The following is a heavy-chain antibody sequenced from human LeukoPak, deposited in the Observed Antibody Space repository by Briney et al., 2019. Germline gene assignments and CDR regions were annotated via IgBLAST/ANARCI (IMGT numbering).Heavy chain of an antibody. CDR1: GGSISSYY. V-gene: IGHV4-59*12. CDR3: ARNYYYYMDV. CDR2: IYHSGST. Sequence: SGTLSLTCTVSGGSISSYYWSWIRQPPGKGLEWIGYIYHSGSTYYNPSLKSRVTISVDRSKNQFSLKLSSVTAADTAVYYCARNYYYYMDVWGKGTTVTVSS. J-gene: IGHJ6*03.